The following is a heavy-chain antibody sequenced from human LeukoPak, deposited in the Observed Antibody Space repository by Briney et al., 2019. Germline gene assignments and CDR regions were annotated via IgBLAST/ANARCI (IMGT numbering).Heavy chain of an antibody. CDR3: AKGNYYDSSVYYFDY. CDR2: IRYDGSNK. J-gene: IGHJ4*02. CDR1: GFTFHDYA. Sequence: GGSLRLSCVASGFTFHDYAMSWVRQAPGKGLEWVAFIRYDGSNKYYADSVKGRFTISRDNSKNTLYLQMNSLRAEDTAVYYCAKGNYYDSSVYYFDYWGQGTLVTVSS. V-gene: IGHV3-30*02. D-gene: IGHD3-22*01.